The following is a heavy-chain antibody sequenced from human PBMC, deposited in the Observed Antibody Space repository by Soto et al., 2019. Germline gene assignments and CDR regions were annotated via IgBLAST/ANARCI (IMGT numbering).Heavy chain of an antibody. CDR3: ARGAHGSGSPPNWFDP. J-gene: IGHJ5*02. V-gene: IGHV4-4*07. CDR1: GASISSYY. Sequence: ETLSLTCTVSGASISSYYWSWIRQPAGKGLEWIGRFSTTGSTNYNPSLKSRVTVSVDTSKNQFSLKLNSVTAADTAVYFCARGAHGSGSPPNWFDPWGQGTLVTVSS. CDR2: FSTTGST. D-gene: IGHD3-10*01.